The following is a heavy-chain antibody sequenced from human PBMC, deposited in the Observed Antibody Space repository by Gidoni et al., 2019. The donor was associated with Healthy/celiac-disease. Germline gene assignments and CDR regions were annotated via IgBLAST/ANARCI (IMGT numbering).Heavy chain of an antibody. V-gene: IGHV3-53*01. Sequence: EVQLVEPGGGLIQPGGSLRLSCAASGFTVSSNYMSWVRQAPGKGLEWVAVIYSGGSTYDADSVKGRFTISRDNSKNTLYLQMNSLRAEDTAVYYCAREWRGGYDLYMDVWGKGTTVTVSS. CDR3: AREWRGGYDLYMDV. CDR1: GFTVSSNY. D-gene: IGHD5-12*01. J-gene: IGHJ6*04. CDR2: IYSGGST.